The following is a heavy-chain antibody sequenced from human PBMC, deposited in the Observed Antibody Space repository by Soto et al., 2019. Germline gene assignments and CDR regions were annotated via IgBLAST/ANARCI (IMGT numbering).Heavy chain of an antibody. J-gene: IGHJ4*02. V-gene: IGHV4-34*01. CDR2: INHSGST. Sequence: PSETLSLTCAVYGGSFSGYYWSWIRQPPGKGLEWIGEINHSGSTNYNPSLKSRVTISVDTSKNQFSLKLSSVTAADTAVYYCARGPGYCSGGSCYRYFDYWGQGTLVTVSS. D-gene: IGHD2-15*01. CDR3: ARGPGYCSGGSCYRYFDY. CDR1: GGSFSGYY.